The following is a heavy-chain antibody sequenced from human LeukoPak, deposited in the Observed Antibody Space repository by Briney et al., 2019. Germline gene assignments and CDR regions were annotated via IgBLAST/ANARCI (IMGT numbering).Heavy chain of an antibody. CDR1: GYSFTNYW. Sequence: HGESLKISCKGSGYSFTNYWIGWVRQMPGKGLEWMGIIYPSDSDTRYSPSFQGQVTISADKSIRTAYLQWSSLKASDTAMYYCARTNSVSPLFFDYWGQGTLVTVSS. J-gene: IGHJ4*02. V-gene: IGHV5-51*01. CDR2: IYPSDSDT. CDR3: ARTNSVSPLFFDY. D-gene: IGHD1-26*01.